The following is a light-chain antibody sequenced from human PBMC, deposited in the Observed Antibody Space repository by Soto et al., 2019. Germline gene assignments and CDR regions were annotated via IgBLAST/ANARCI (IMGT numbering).Light chain of an antibody. CDR2: EVS. CDR1: SIDIGGYDY. J-gene: IGLJ1*01. CDR3: SSYTSSSTYV. Sequence: QSALTQPASVSGSPGQSITISCTGTSIDIGGYDYVSWYQQHPGKAPKLMIFEVSNRPSGVSNRFSGSKSGNTATLTVAGLQAEVEADYYCSSYTSSSTYVFGTGTKFTVL. V-gene: IGLV2-14*01.